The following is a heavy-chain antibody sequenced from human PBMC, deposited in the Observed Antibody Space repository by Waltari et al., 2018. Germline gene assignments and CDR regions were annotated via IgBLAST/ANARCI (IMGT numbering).Heavy chain of an antibody. J-gene: IGHJ5*02. CDR2: INQDRGGT. V-gene: IGHV1-2*06. D-gene: IGHD2-15*01. Sequence: QVQLVQSGAEVKKPGASVKVSCKASGYTLTGYYLHWVRQAAGQGLEWMGRINQDRGGTNNAQKIEGSVTMTSDTSISTAYMETSRLRSDDTAVYYCAEGDPSNHRHSCPGAWGQGTLVTVSS. CDR1: GYTLTGYY. CDR3: AEGDPSNHRHSCPGA.